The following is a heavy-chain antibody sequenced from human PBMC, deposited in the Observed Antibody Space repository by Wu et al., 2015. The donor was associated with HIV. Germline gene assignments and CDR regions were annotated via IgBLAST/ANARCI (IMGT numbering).Heavy chain of an antibody. CDR2: MNPNSGNT. J-gene: IGHJ3*02. V-gene: IGHV1-8*03. CDR1: GYTFTSYD. CDR3: ARGRGPYYDFWSGYRPKNAFDI. D-gene: IGHD3-3*01. Sequence: QVQLVQSGAEVKKPGASVKVSCKASGYTFTSYDINWVRQATGQGLEWMGWMNPNSGNTGYAQKFQGRVTITRNTSISTAYMELSSLRSEDTAVYYCARGRGPYYDFWSGYRPKNAFDIWGQGTMVTVSS.